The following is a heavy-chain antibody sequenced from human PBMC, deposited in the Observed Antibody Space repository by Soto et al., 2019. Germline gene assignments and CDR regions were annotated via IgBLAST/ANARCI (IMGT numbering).Heavy chain of an antibody. J-gene: IGHJ4*02. CDR3: ARDVEGVTKWNTGYFTD. Sequence: GGSLRLSCVASGFTFSHYAMYWIRQAPGKGLEWVSSLTGGGENAYYPDSVKGRFTISRDNVKNTLYLHLSSLRAEDTAVYYCARDVEGVTKWNTGYFTDWGQGTQVTVS. CDR1: GFTFSHYA. CDR2: LTGGGENA. D-gene: IGHD1-1*01. V-gene: IGHV3-23*01.